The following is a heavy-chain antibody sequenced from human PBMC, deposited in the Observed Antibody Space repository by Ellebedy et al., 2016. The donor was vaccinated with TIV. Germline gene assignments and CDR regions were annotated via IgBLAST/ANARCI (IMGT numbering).Heavy chain of an antibody. J-gene: IGHJ4*02. V-gene: IGHV4-38-2*01. D-gene: IGHD3-22*01. CDR2: IYHSGST. CDR1: GGSFSGYY. Sequence: SETLSLXCAVYGGSFSGYYWGWIRQPPGKGLEWIGSIYHSGSTYYNPSLKSRVTISVDTSKNQFSLKLSSVTAADTAVYYCARWYYDSSGYYLDYFDYWGQGTLVTVSS. CDR3: ARWYYDSSGYYLDYFDY.